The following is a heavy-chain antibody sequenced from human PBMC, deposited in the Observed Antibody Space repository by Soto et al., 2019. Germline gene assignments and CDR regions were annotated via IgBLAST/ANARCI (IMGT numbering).Heavy chain of an antibody. V-gene: IGHV4-39*01. CDR2: IYYSGST. Sequence: PSETLSLTCTVSGGSISSSSYYWGWIRQPPGKGLEWIGSIYYSGSTYYNPSLKSRVTISVDTSKNQFSLKLSSVTAADTAVYYCARQGADYDILTGYYIRGNWFEPWGQGTLVTVSS. D-gene: IGHD3-9*01. CDR1: GGSISSSSYY. J-gene: IGHJ5*02. CDR3: ARQGADYDILTGYYIRGNWFEP.